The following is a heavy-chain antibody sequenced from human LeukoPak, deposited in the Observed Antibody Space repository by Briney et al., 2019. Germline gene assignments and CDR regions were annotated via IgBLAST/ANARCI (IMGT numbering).Heavy chain of an antibody. Sequence: GGSLRLSCAASGFTFSSHGMSWVRQAPGKGPEWVSAISGSGGSTYYADSVKGRFTISRDNSKNTLYLQMNSLRAEDTAVYYCAKDWAYDSSGYYGYWGQGTLVTVSS. V-gene: IGHV3-23*01. CDR1: GFTFSSHG. CDR2: ISGSGGST. J-gene: IGHJ4*02. D-gene: IGHD3-22*01. CDR3: AKDWAYDSSGYYGY.